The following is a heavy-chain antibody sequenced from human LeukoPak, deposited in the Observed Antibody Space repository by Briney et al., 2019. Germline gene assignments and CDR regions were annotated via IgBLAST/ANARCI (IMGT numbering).Heavy chain of an antibody. Sequence: SETLSLTCAVYGGSFSGYYWTWIRQPPGKGLEWIGEINHSGSTNYNPSLKSRVTISVDTSKNQFSLKLSSVTAADTAVYYCARTGSGFINAALWGQGTLVTVSS. J-gene: IGHJ4*02. V-gene: IGHV4-34*01. CDR1: GGSFSGYY. D-gene: IGHD3-10*01. CDR2: INHSGST. CDR3: ARTGSGFINAAL.